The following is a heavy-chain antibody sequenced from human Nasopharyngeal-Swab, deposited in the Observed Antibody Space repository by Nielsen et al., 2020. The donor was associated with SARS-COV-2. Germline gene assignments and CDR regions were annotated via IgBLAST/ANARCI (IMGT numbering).Heavy chain of an antibody. V-gene: IGHV3-23*01. D-gene: IGHD4-17*01. J-gene: IGHJ4*02. CDR2: ISGSGSVA. Sequence: GESLKISCAASGFTFDTFGMTWVRQAPGKGLEWVSRISGSGSVAYYADSVKGRFTISRDNSKNAVYLQMNSLRAEDSAVYYCANGGVSVYGDSYYFDFWGQGTLVTVSS. CDR1: GFTFDTFG. CDR3: ANGGVSVYGDSYYFDF.